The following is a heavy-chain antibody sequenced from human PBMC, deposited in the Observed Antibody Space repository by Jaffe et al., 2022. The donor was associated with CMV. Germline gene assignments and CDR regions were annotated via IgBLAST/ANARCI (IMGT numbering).Heavy chain of an antibody. CDR3: ARGPGGGDLLGGGFDS. CDR1: GFTFGDYA. CDR2: ISWNSVNI. Sequence: EVNLVESGGGLVQPGRSLRLSCAASGFTFGDYAIHWVRQAPGKGLEWISSISWNSVNIAYADSVKGRFTISRDNAKDSVFLQMNRLRADDTAFYYCARGPGGGDLLGGGFDSWGQGTLVTVSS. V-gene: IGHV3-9*01. J-gene: IGHJ4*02. D-gene: IGHD3-16*01.